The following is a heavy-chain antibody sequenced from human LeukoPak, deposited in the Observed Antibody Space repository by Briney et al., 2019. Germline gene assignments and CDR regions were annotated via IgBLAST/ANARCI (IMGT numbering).Heavy chain of an antibody. D-gene: IGHD2-15*01. V-gene: IGHV5-51*01. J-gene: IGHJ5*02. CDR3: ARLTQVVAATQGNWFDP. Sequence: GKSLKISCKGSGYSFTSYWIGWVRQMPGKGLEWMGIIYPGDSDTRYSPSFQGQVTISADKSISTAYLQWSSLKASDTAMYYCARLTQVVAATQGNWFDPWGQGTLVTVSS. CDR1: GYSFTSYW. CDR2: IYPGDSDT.